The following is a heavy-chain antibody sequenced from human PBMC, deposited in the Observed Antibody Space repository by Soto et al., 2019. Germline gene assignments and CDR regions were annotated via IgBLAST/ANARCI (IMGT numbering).Heavy chain of an antibody. CDR3: ARHLAARNGMDV. CDR2: IDPSDSYT. V-gene: IGHV5-10-1*01. D-gene: IGHD6-6*01. Sequence: GESLNLSCKGSGYSFTRYWISWVRQMPGKGLEWMGRIDPSDSYTNYSPSFQGHVTISADKSISTAYLQWGSLKASDTAMYYCARHLAARNGMDVWGQGTTVTVSS. CDR1: GYSFTRYW. J-gene: IGHJ6*02.